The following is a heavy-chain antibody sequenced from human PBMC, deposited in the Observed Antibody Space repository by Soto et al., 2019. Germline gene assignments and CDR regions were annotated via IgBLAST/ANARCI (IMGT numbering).Heavy chain of an antibody. J-gene: IGHJ6*02. Sequence: SETLFLTCAVYGESFSNHYWTWVRQSPGKGLEWVGEINYSGSTRYNWSLGSRVTISVDTSRNQFSLMVTSVTAEDTAVYYCARGVVYRDVGLAYGMDVWGQGTTVTVSS. D-gene: IGHD3-22*01. CDR2: INYSGST. CDR3: ARGVVYRDVGLAYGMDV. CDR1: GESFSNHY. V-gene: IGHV4-34*01.